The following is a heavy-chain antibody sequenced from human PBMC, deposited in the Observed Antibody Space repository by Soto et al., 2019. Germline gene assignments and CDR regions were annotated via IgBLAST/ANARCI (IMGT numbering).Heavy chain of an antibody. Sequence: QVLLVQSGAEVKTPGASVKVSCKASGYTFTGHYIHWVRQAPGQGLEWMGWMNPDSGVTNYAQRFQDSVTLTRDTSISTAYMELSRLTSDDTAVYYCAKDASPTVRSSYHNDYWGQGTLVTVSS. CDR3: AKDASPTVRSSYHNDY. CDR2: MNPDSGVT. D-gene: IGHD6-13*01. J-gene: IGHJ4*02. CDR1: GYTFTGHY. V-gene: IGHV1-2*02.